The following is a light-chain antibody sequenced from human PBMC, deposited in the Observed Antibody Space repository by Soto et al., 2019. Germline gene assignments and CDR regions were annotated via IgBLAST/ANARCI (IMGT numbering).Light chain of an antibody. CDR1: SSNIGAGYV. CDR3: QSYDSSLSGWV. J-gene: IGLJ3*02. CDR2: GNS. Sequence: QSVLTQPPSVSGAPGQRVTISCTGSSSNIGAGYVVHWYQQLPGTAPKLLIYGNSNRPSGVPDRFSGSKSGTSASLAITGLQAVDEADYYCQSYDSSLSGWVFGGGTKLTVL. V-gene: IGLV1-40*01.